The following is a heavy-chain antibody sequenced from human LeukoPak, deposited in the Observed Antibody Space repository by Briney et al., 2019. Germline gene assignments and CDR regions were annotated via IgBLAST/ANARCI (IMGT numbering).Heavy chain of an antibody. CDR2: IYYSGST. CDR1: GGSISSSSYY. D-gene: IGHD6-19*01. Sequence: SETLSLTCTVSGGSISSSSYYWGWIRQPPGKGLEWIGSIYYSGSTYYNPSLKSRVTISVDTSKNQFSLKLSSVTAADTAVYYCAGAVAGWGIMRGYFVYWGQGTLVTVSS. J-gene: IGHJ4*02. CDR3: AGAVAGWGIMRGYFVY. V-gene: IGHV4-39*07.